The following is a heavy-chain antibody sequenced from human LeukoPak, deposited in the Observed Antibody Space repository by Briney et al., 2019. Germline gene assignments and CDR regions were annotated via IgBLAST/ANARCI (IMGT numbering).Heavy chain of an antibody. CDR1: GFTLSNYW. CDR3: XXXXXXDVHDWYFDL. D-gene: IGHD3-16*01. V-gene: IGHV3-74*01. J-gene: IGHJ2*01. CDR2: IRDNGRDT. Sequence: PGGSLRLSCAASGFTLSNYWMMHWVRQDPGKGLAWVARIRDNGRDTNYADSVKGRFIVSRDSARNTMYLQMKRLRGEDTAVDXXXXXXXXDVHDWYFDLWGPGTLVTVSS.